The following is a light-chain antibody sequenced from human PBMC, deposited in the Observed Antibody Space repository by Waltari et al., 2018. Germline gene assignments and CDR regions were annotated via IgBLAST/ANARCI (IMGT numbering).Light chain of an antibody. CDR1: QSVSSN. Sequence: EIVMTQSPATLSVSPGERATLSCSASQSVSSNLAWYQQQPGQAPRLLIYGATTRATGIPARFSGSGSGTEFTLTISSLQSEDFAIYYCQQYNNWPPQDAFGQGTKLEIK. J-gene: IGKJ2*01. CDR2: GAT. CDR3: QQYNNWPPQDA. V-gene: IGKV3-15*01.